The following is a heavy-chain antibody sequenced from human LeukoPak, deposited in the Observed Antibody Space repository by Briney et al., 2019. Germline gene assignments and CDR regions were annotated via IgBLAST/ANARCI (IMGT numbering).Heavy chain of an antibody. CDR1: GYTFSGYY. V-gene: IGHV1-2*02. CDR3: ARGDSSSTEDWFDP. CDR2: INPNSDGT. J-gene: IGHJ5*02. D-gene: IGHD6-6*01. Sequence: VASVKVSCKASGYTFSGYYMHWVRQAPGQGLEWMGWINPNSDGTNYAQKFQGRVTMTRDTSISTAYMELSRLRSDDTAVYYCARGDSSSTEDWFDPWGQGTLVTVSS.